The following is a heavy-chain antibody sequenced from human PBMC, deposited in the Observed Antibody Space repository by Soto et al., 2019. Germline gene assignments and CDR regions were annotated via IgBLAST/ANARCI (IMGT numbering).Heavy chain of an antibody. D-gene: IGHD3-16*02. J-gene: IGHJ1*01. CDR2: VYHSGST. Sequence: KTSATLSLTCSVCGGSISSSNWWSWVHPPPGTGLAWIGEVYHSGSTNHNPSPKSRVTISVDKSKNQFSLKLSSVTAADTAVYYCARLAHIIITFGGVLARGDDFAYLGKGTLVTFS. CDR3: ARLAHIIITFGGVLARGDDFAY. V-gene: IGHV4-4*02. CDR1: GGSISSSNW.